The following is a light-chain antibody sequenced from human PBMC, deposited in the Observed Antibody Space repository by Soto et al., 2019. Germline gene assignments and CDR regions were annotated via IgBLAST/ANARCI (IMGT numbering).Light chain of an antibody. CDR1: QSINNY. CDR3: QQRFNWQVT. CDR2: DAS. J-gene: IGKJ5*01. V-gene: IGKV3-11*01. Sequence: EIVLTQSRFTLSLSPGSRPTLSCRASQSINNYLAWYQQKPGQAPRALIYDASNRATGIPARFSGSWSGTDFNLTISSLETEDFAVYYCQQRFNWQVTFGQGTRLEIK.